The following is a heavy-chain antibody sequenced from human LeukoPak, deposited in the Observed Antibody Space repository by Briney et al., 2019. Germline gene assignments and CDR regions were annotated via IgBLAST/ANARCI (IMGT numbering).Heavy chain of an antibody. Sequence: GGSLRLLCAASVFNYNSYALSWVREAPGKGPEGVAFIRYDGSDKYYADSVKGRFTITRDNSKNTLSLQMNSLRPEDTAVYYCTRAGGLVRGVHYYYYMDVWGKGTTVT. D-gene: IGHD3-10*01. V-gene: IGHV3-30*02. J-gene: IGHJ6*03. CDR1: VFNYNSYA. CDR2: IRYDGSDK. CDR3: TRAGGLVRGVHYYYYMDV.